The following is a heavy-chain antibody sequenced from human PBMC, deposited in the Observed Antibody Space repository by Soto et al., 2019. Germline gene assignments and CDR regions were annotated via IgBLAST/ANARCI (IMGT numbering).Heavy chain of an antibody. J-gene: IGHJ5*02. CDR3: ERGAAIFPNWFDP. CDR1: GFTFSSYC. V-gene: IGHV3-7*01. Sequence: XESLRLSCAASGFTFSSYCMSWVRQAPGKGLEWVANIKQDGSEKYYVDSVKGRFTISRDNAKNSLYLQMNSLRAEDTAVYYCERGAAIFPNWFDPWGQGTLVTVSS. D-gene: IGHD6-25*01. CDR2: IKQDGSEK.